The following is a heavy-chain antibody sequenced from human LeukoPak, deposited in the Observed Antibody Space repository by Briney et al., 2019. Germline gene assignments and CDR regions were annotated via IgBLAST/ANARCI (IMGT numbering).Heavy chain of an antibody. CDR1: GGSISSYY. CDR3: ARDNGEYYFDY. D-gene: IGHD3-10*01. J-gene: IGHJ4*02. V-gene: IGHV4-59*01. CDR2: IYYSGST. Sequence: SETLSLTCTVSGGSISSYYWSWIRQPPGKGLEWIGYIYYSGSTNYNPSLKSRVTISVDTSKYQFSLKLSSVTAADTAVYYCARDNGEYYFDYWGQGTLVTVSS.